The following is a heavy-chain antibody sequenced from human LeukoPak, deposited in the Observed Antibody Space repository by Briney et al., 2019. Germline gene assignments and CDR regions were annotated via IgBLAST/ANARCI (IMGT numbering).Heavy chain of an antibody. D-gene: IGHD4-23*01. CDR2: ISRSGSTI. V-gene: IGHV3-11*04. CDR3: ARDWKSYGGKSRAFDI. Sequence: NAGGSLRLSCATSGFTFSDYYMSWIRQAPGKGLEWVSYISRSGSTIYYADSVKGRFTISRDNAKNTLYLQMGSLRAEDMAVYYCARDWKSYGGKSRAFDIWGQGTMVTVSS. J-gene: IGHJ3*02. CDR1: GFTFSDYY.